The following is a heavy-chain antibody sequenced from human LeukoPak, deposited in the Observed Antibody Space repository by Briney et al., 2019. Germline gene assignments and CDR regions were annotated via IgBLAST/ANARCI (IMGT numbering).Heavy chain of an antibody. CDR3: ASPYGDYNGAFDI. D-gene: IGHD4-17*01. J-gene: IGHJ3*02. CDR2: INHSGST. CDR1: GGSFSGYY. V-gene: IGHV4-34*01. Sequence: SETLSLTCAVYGGSFSGYYWSSIRQPPGKGLEWIGEINHSGSTNYNPSLKSRVTISVDTSKNQFSLKLSSVTAADTAVYYCASPYGDYNGAFDIWGQGTMVTVSS.